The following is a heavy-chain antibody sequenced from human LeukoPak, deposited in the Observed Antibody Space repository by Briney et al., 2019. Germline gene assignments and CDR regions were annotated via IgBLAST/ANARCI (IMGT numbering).Heavy chain of an antibody. D-gene: IGHD6-6*01. Sequence: SETVSLTCTVSGGSISSYYWSWIRQPPGKGLEWIGYIYYSGNTNYNPSLKSRVTISVDTSKNQFSLKLTSVTSADTAVYYCARSASGSSRSAFHIWGQGTMVTVSS. V-gene: IGHV4-59*01. J-gene: IGHJ3*02. CDR3: ARSASGSSRSAFHI. CDR1: GGSISSYY. CDR2: IYYSGNT.